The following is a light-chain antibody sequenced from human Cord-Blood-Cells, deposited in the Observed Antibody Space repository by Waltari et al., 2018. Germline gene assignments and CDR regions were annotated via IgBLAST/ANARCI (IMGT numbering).Light chain of an antibody. CDR1: KLGDKY. Sequence: SYELTQPPSVSVSPGQTASITCSGEKLGDKYACWYQQKPGQSPVLVIYQDSKRPSGTPERFAGSNSGNTATLTISGTQAMDEADYYCQGWDSSTVVFGGGTKLTVL. J-gene: IGLJ2*01. CDR2: QDS. V-gene: IGLV3-1*01. CDR3: QGWDSSTVV.